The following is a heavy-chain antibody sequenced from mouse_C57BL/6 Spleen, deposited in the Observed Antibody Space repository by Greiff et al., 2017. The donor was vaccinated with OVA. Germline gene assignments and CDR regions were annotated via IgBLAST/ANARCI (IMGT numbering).Heavy chain of an antibody. D-gene: IGHD6-1*01. V-gene: IGHV1-80*01. J-gene: IGHJ2*01. Sequence: VQLQESGAELVKPGASVKISCKASGYAFSSYWMNWVKQRPGKGLEWIGQIYPGDGDTNYNGKFKGKATLTADKSSSTAYMQLSSLTSEDSAVYFCARWSLWDGGDYWGQGTTLTVSS. CDR1: GYAFSSYW. CDR3: ARWSLWDGGDY. CDR2: IYPGDGDT.